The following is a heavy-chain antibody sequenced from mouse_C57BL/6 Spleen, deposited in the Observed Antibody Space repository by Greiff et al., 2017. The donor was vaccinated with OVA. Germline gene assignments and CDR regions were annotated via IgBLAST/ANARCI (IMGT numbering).Heavy chain of an antibody. V-gene: IGHV5-17*01. D-gene: IGHD2-4*01. Sequence: VQLKESGGGLVKPGGSLKLSCAASGFTFSDYGMHWVRQAPEKGLEWVAYISSGSSTIYYADTVKGRFTISRDNAKNTLFLQMTSLRSEDTAMYYCASPYDYDGTGYFDVWGTGTTVTVSS. CDR1: GFTFSDYG. CDR3: ASPYDYDGTGYFDV. CDR2: ISSGSSTI. J-gene: IGHJ1*03.